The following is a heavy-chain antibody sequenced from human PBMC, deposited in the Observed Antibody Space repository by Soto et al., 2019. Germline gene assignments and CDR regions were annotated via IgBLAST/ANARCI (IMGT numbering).Heavy chain of an antibody. CDR2: ISDDGSDR. CDR3: AKDQTQACEI. J-gene: IGHJ3*02. Sequence: QVHLVESGGGVVQPGRSLRLSCAASGFTFSTYGMYWVRQAPVRGLEWVAVISDDGSDRYYAASVKARFSISRYNSKNTLYLQMNSLRSEDTALYYCAKDQTQACEIWCQGTMVTVSA. V-gene: IGHV3-30*18. CDR1: GFTFSTYG.